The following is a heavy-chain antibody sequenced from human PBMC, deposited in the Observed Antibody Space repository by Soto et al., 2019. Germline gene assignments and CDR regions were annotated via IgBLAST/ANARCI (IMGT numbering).Heavy chain of an antibody. CDR2: ISYDGSNK. D-gene: IGHD3-3*01. J-gene: IGHJ6*02. V-gene: IGHV3-30-3*01. CDR3: ARVPYYDFWSGYYTGQAYYYYGMDV. CDR1: GFTFSSYA. Sequence: QTGGSLRLSCAASGFTFSSYAMSWVRQAPGKGLEWVAVISYDGSNKYYADSVKGRFTISRDNSKNTLYLQMNSLRAEDTAVYYCARVPYYDFWSGYYTGQAYYYYGMDVWGQGTTVTVSS.